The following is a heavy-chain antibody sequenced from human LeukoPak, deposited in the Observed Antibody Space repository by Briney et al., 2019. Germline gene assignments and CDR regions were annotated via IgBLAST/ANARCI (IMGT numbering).Heavy chain of an antibody. CDR2: IGTLDDT. Sequence: GGSLRLSCAASGFTFSNSDMHWVRQATGKRLEWVSAIGTLDDTYYSASVKGRFTISRENPKNSLYLRMNSLRAEDTAVYYCARDPGGVWFGSGRSYFDLWGRGTLVTVSS. J-gene: IGHJ2*01. CDR1: GFTFSNSD. V-gene: IGHV3-13*01. CDR3: ARDPGGVWFGSGRSYFDL. D-gene: IGHD3-10*01.